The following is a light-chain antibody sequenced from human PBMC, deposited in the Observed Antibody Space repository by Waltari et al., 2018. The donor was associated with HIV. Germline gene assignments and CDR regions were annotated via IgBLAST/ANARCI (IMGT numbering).Light chain of an antibody. Sequence: DNVMTQTTHSLYVTQGKPASISCKSSQSLLNSDGKTYLYWYLQKPGQPPQLIIYEVSNRFSGVPDRFSGGGSGTDFTLKISRVEAEDVGVYYCMQSIQLPWTFGQGTKVEIK. V-gene: IGKV2D-29*01. J-gene: IGKJ1*01. CDR1: QSLLNSDGKTY. CDR3: MQSIQLPWT. CDR2: EVS.